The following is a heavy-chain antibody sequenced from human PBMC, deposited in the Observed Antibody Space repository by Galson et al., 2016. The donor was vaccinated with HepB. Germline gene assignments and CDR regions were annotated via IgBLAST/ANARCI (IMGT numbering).Heavy chain of an antibody. CDR2: LYYNGNT. CDR1: GGSISTSNYY. J-gene: IGHJ4*02. V-gene: IGHV4-39*01. CDR3: ARLYPFDF. D-gene: IGHD2-2*01. Sequence: LSLTCTVSGGSISTSNYYWSWIRQSPGKGLEWIGSLYYNGNTYYNSSLKSRVTISVGTSDTQSSLKMTSMTASDTAVYYCARLYPFDFWGQGALVIVSS.